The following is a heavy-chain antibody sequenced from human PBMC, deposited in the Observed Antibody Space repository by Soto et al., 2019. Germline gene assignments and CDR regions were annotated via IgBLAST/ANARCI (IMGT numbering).Heavy chain of an antibody. Sequence: GGSLRLSCAASGFTFSSYAMSWVRQAPGKGLEWVSAICGSGGATYYTDSVKGRFTISRDNSKNTLHLQMNNLRAEDTAIYYCAKGSGGNCYSHFDYCGQGTLVTVS. CDR1: GFTFSSYA. CDR2: ICGSGGAT. D-gene: IGHD2-15*01. CDR3: AKGSGGNCYSHFDY. V-gene: IGHV3-23*01. J-gene: IGHJ4*02.